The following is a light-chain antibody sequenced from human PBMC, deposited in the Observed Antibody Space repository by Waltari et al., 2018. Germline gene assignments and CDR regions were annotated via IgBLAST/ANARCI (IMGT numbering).Light chain of an antibody. CDR1: SSDVGGYNY. V-gene: IGLV2-14*01. J-gene: IGLJ2*01. CDR2: EVS. Sequence: QSALTQPASVSGSPGQSITISCTGTSSDVGGYNYVSWYQQHPGKAPKLMIYEVSNRPSGVSKRLSGSRSGNTASLTLSGLQAEDEADYYCSSYTRSSTTVFGGGTKLTVL. CDR3: SSYTRSSTTV.